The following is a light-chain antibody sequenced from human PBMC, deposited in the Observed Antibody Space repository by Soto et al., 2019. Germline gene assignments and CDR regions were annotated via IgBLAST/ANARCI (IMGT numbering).Light chain of an antibody. CDR3: QKYNSAPLT. J-gene: IGKJ4*01. Sequence: DIQMTQSPSSLSASVGDRVTITCRARQGFCNYLAWYQQKPGKVPKLLIYAASTLQSGVPSRFSGSGSGTDFTLTISSLQPEDVATYYCQKYNSAPLTFGEGTKVEIK. V-gene: IGKV1-27*01. CDR1: QGFCNY. CDR2: AAS.